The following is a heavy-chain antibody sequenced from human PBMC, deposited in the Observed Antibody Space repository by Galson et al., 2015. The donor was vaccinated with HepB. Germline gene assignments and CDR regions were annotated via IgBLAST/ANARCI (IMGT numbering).Heavy chain of an antibody. CDR1: GYTFTSYG. CDR2: ISGYSSIT. J-gene: IGHJ6*02. D-gene: IGHD5-12*01. Sequence: SVKVSCKASGYTFTSYGISWVRQAPGQGLEWMGWISGYSSITNYAQKFQGRVTMTTATSTSTAYMELRSLRSDDTAVYYCAREGFSAYDYAGYYYYCMDVWGHGTPVTVSS. V-gene: IGHV1-18*01. CDR3: AREGFSAYDYAGYYYYCMDV.